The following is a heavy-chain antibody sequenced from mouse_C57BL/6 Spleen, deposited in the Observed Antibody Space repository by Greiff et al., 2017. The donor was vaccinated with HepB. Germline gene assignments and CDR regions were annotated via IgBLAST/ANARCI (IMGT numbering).Heavy chain of an antibody. CDR1: GYTFTDYE. D-gene: IGHD2-4*01. V-gene: IGHV1-15*01. J-gene: IGHJ1*03. Sequence: VQLQQSGAELVRPGASVTLSCKASGYTFTDYEMHWVKQTPVHGLEWIGAIDPETGSTAYNQKFKGKAILTADKSSSTAYMELRSLTSEDSAVYYCTRWGDYDWYFDVWGTGTTVTVSS. CDR3: TRWGDYDWYFDV. CDR2: IDPETGST.